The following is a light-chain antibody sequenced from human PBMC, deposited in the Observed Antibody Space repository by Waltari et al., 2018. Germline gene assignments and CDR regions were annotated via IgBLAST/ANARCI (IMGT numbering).Light chain of an antibody. Sequence: LVLTPPPSASASLRAPVTLNCTLRSGPSSNLLAWRQQQPEKGPRYLMKVNSDGSHSKGDEIPERFSGSGSGTERYLTISSVQSEDEADYYCQTGGHGTWVFGGGTKLTVL. CDR2: VNSDGSH. CDR1: SGPSSNL. J-gene: IGLJ3*02. V-gene: IGLV4-69*01. CDR3: QTGGHGTWV.